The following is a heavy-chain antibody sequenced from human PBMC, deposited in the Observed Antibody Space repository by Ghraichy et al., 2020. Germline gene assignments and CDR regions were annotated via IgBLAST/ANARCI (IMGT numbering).Heavy chain of an antibody. J-gene: IGHJ4*02. D-gene: IGHD5-18*01. V-gene: IGHV3-23*01. CDR3: ATGYSYGPS. CDR1: GFTFSSYA. Sequence: GGSLRLSCADSGFTFSSYAMSWVRQAPGEGLEWVSAISGNSVSTYYADSVKGRFTISRDNSKNTLYLQMNSLRAEDTAVYYCATGYSYGPSWGQGTLVTVSS. CDR2: ISGNSVST.